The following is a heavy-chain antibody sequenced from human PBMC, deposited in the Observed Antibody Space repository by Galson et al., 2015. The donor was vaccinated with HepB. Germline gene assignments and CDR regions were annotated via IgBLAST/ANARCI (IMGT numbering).Heavy chain of an antibody. CDR2: VDWDNDK. J-gene: IGHJ3*02. CDR3: ARASGTNYLGAFDI. D-gene: IGHD1-26*01. CDR1: GFSLSTGAMR. V-gene: IGHV2-70*04. Sequence: VKPTQTLTLTCTFSGFSLSTGAMRVSWIRQSPGKALEWLARVDWDNDKFYSTSLRTRLTISKDTSKNRVVLTMTNMDPMDTATYYCARASGTNYLGAFDIWGQGTMVTVSS.